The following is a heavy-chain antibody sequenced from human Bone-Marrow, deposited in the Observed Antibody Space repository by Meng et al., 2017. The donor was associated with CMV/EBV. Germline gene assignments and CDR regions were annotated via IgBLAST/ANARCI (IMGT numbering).Heavy chain of an antibody. J-gene: IGHJ4*02. D-gene: IGHD3-3*01. Sequence: SETLSLTCTVSGGSISSSSYYWGWIRQPPGKGLEWIGSIYYSGSTYYNPSLKSRVTMSVDTSKNQFSLNLSSVTAADTAVYFCARSADNDFWRGYSYWGQGTLVTVSS. CDR1: GGSISSSSYY. V-gene: IGHV4-39*01. CDR3: ARSADNDFWRGYSY. CDR2: IYYSGST.